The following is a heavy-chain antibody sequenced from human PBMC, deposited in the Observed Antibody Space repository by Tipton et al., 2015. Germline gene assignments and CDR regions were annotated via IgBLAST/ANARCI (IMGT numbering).Heavy chain of an antibody. CDR3: ARGLPIVVPHYFDY. Sequence: TLSLTCDVYGGSISGYYWSWIRQPPGKGLEWVGEIHPRGGTYYNPSLKSRVTISVDRSKNQFSLKVSSVTDADTAVYYCARGLPIVVPHYFDYWGQGTLVTVSS. CDR1: GGSISGYY. V-gene: IGHV4-34*01. J-gene: IGHJ4*02. D-gene: IGHD3-22*01. CDR2: IHPRGGT.